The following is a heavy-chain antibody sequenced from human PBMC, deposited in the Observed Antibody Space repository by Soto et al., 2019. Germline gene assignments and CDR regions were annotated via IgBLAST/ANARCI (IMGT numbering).Heavy chain of an antibody. CDR1: GYTFTSYG. D-gene: IGHD6-13*01. CDR3: ARGGSSRYGVDS. Sequence: ASVKVSCKASGYTFTSYGISCVRQAPGQGLEWMGWISAFKGNTNYAQKLQGRVTMTTDTSTRTAYMELRSLRSDDTAVYYCARGGSSRYGVDSWGQGTLVTVSS. V-gene: IGHV1-18*01. CDR2: ISAFKGNT. J-gene: IGHJ4*02.